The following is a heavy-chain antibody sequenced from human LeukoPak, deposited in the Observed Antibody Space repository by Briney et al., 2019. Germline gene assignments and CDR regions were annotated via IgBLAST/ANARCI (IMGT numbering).Heavy chain of an antibody. CDR2: INSDGSST. D-gene: IGHD3-3*01. V-gene: IGHV3-74*01. J-gene: IGHJ4*02. Sequence: GGSLRLSCAASGFTFSSYWMHWVRQAPGKGLVWVSRINSDGSSTSYADSVKGRFTISRDNAKNTLYLQMNSLRAEDTAVYYCARGDSYDFWSGYYTRGAGGASFDYWGQGTLVTVSS. CDR3: ARGDSYDFWSGYYTRGAGGASFDY. CDR1: GFTFSSYW.